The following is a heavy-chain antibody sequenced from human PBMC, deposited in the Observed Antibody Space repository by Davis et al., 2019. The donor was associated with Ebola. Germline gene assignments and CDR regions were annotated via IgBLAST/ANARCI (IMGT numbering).Heavy chain of an antibody. V-gene: IGHV3-73*01. Sequence: PGGSLRLSCAASGITFSGSAVHWVRQASGKGLEWVGRIRSKANSFATEFAASVTGRFTISRDDSKNTAYLQMNSLKTEDTAVYYCSRHSPFRFLDYWGQGTLVTVSS. CDR3: SRHSPFRFLDY. J-gene: IGHJ4*02. CDR2: IRSKANSFAT. CDR1: GITFSGSA. D-gene: IGHD3-3*01.